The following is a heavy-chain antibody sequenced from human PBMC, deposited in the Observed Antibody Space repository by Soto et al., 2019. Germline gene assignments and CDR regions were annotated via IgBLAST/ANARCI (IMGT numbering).Heavy chain of an antibody. D-gene: IGHD5-12*01. CDR3: ARDLRYRGYDFTFDY. Sequence: QVQLVESGGGLVKPGGSLRLSCAVSGLTFSDHYMSWFRQAPGKGLEWISYISRGGNTKYYADSVKGRFTISRDNANNSLYLQMDRLRAEETALYYCARDLRYRGYDFTFDYWGQGTLVTVSS. V-gene: IGHV3-11*01. CDR2: ISRGGNTK. J-gene: IGHJ4*02. CDR1: GLTFSDHY.